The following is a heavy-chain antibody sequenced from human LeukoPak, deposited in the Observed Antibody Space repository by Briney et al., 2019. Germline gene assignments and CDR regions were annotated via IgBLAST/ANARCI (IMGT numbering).Heavy chain of an antibody. Sequence: SQTLSLTCAISGDSVSSNSAAWNWIRQSPSRGLEWLGRTYYRSKWYNDYAVSVKSRITINPDTSKNQFSLKLSSVTAADTAVYYCARCDGGSTSCYTVDYWGQGTLVTVSS. D-gene: IGHD2-2*02. J-gene: IGHJ4*02. CDR3: ARCDGGSTSCYTVDY. CDR2: TYYRSKWYN. CDR1: GDSVSSNSAA. V-gene: IGHV6-1*01.